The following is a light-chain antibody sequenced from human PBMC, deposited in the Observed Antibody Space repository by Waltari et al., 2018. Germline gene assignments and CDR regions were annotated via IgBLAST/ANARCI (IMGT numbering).Light chain of an antibody. V-gene: IGKV2-30*02. J-gene: IGKJ2*01. CDR1: QSLVHSDGNTY. Sequence: DVVMTQSPISLPVTLGQPASISCMSSQSLVHSDGNTYFMWFHQRPGQSPRRLIYKVSNRESGVPDRFSGSGSDTDFTLKISRVEADDVGVYYCMQGTYWPYTFGQGTRLDIK. CDR2: KVS. CDR3: MQGTYWPYT.